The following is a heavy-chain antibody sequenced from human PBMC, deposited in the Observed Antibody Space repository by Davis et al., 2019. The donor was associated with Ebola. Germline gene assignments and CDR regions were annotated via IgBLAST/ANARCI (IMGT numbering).Heavy chain of an antibody. CDR3: ARAKGGPYYDFWSGYYSPPD. D-gene: IGHD3-3*01. CDR1: GYTFTSYG. Sequence: ASVKVSCKASGYTFTSYGISWVRQAPGQGLEWMGWISAYNGNTNYAQKLQGRVTMTTDTSTSTAYMELRSLRSDDTAVYYCARAKGGPYYDFWSGYYSPPDWGQGTLVTVSS. V-gene: IGHV1-18*01. J-gene: IGHJ4*02. CDR2: ISAYNGNT.